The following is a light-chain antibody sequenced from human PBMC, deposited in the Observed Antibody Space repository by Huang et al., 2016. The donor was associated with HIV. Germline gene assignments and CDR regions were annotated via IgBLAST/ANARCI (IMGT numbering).Light chain of an antibody. V-gene: IGKV2-30*02. CDR1: QPLVHIDGNTY. CDR3: MQGTHWPPGS. CDR2: KVS. Sequence: TQSPLTLPVTLGQPAAISCRSSQPLVHIDGNTYLHWFFQRPGQPPRRLLYKVSNRDSGVPDKFSGSGSGIEFTLTISRVEAEDIGIYYCMQGTHWPPGSFGQGTKVEI. J-gene: IGKJ1*01.